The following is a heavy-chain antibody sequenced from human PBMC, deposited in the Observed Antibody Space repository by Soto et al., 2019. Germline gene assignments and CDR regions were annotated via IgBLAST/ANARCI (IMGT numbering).Heavy chain of an antibody. Sequence: PGGSLRLSCAASGFTFSSYWMHWVRQAPGKGLVWVSRINSDGSSTSYADSVKGRFTISRDNAKNTLYLQVNSLRAEDTAVYYCARNYGDYEDRYYYYGMDVWGQGTTVTVSS. CDR1: GFTFSSYW. CDR3: ARNYGDYEDRYYYYGMDV. V-gene: IGHV3-74*01. J-gene: IGHJ6*02. D-gene: IGHD4-17*01. CDR2: INSDGSST.